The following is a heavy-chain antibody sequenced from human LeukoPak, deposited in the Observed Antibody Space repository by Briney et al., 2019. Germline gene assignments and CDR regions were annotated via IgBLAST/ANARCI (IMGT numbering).Heavy chain of an antibody. V-gene: IGHV4-39*01. D-gene: IGHD2-15*01. Sequence: KPSETLSLTCIVSNGSISSNTYYWGWIRQPPGQGLEWIGTIYYTGSTYNNPSLKSRVTISGDTSKNQFSLKLSSVTAADTAVYYCARRLLGYCSGGSCYSGYFQHWGQGTLVTVSS. J-gene: IGHJ1*01. CDR1: NGSISSNTYY. CDR2: IYYTGST. CDR3: ARRLLGYCSGGSCYSGYFQH.